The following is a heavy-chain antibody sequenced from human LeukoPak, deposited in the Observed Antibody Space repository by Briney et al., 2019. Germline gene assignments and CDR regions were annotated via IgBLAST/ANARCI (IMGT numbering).Heavy chain of an antibody. CDR2: INPSGGST. J-gene: IGHJ6*02. CDR1: GYTFTGYY. V-gene: IGHV1-46*01. CDR3: ARSDTAMVPNYYYYGMDV. Sequence: GASVKVSCKASGYTFTGYYMHWVRQAPGQGLEWMGIINPSGGSTSYAQKFQGRVTMTRNTSISTAYMELSSLRSEDTAVYYCARSDTAMVPNYYYYGMDVWGQGTTVTVSS. D-gene: IGHD5-18*01.